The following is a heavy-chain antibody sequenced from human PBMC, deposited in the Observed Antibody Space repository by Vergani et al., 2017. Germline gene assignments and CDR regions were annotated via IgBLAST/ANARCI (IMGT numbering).Heavy chain of an antibody. J-gene: IGHJ4*02. CDR1: GGTFSSYA. D-gene: IGHD2-2*03. Sequence: QVQLVQSGAEVKKPGSSVKVSCKASGGTFSSYAISWVRQAPGQGLEWMGGIIPIFGTANYAQKFQGRVTITADESTSTAYMELSSLRSEDTAVYYCAIGRRDGYCSSTSCYVAVDYWGQGTLVTVSS. CDR2: IIPIFGTA. V-gene: IGHV1-69*01. CDR3: AIGRRDGYCSSTSCYVAVDY.